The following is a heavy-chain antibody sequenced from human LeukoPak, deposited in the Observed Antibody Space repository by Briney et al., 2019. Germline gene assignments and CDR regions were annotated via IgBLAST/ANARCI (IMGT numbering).Heavy chain of an antibody. J-gene: IGHJ4*02. V-gene: IGHV3-74*01. D-gene: IGHD3-22*01. CDR1: GFTFSSSW. Sequence: PGGSLRLSCAASGFTFSSSWMYWVRQAPGKGLVWVSRINSDESITTYADSVKGRFTISRDNAKNSLYLQMNSLRAEDTAVYYCARRYYYDSSGCDYWGQGTLVTVSS. CDR3: ARRYYYDSSGCDY. CDR2: INSDESIT.